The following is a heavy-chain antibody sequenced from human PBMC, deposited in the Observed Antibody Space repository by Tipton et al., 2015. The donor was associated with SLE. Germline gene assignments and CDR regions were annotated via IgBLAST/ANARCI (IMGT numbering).Heavy chain of an antibody. CDR2: IRSKAYGGTT. J-gene: IGHJ4*02. V-gene: IGHV3-49*04. D-gene: IGHD1-26*01. CDR3: TTDPRMVGARNYFDY. CDR1: GFTFGDYA. Sequence: RSLRLSCTTSGFTFGDYAMSWVRQAPGKGLEWVGFIRSKAYGGTTEYAASVKGRFTISRDDSKSIAYLQMNSLKTEDTAVYYCTTDPRMVGARNYFDYWGQGTLVTVSS.